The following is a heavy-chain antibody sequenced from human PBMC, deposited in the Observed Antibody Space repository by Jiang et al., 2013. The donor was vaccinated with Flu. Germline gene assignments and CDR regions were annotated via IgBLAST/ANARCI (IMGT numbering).Heavy chain of an antibody. Sequence: GAEVKKPGSSVKVSCKASGGTFSSYAISWVRQAPGQGLEWMGGIIPILGIANYAQKFQGRVTITADKSTSTAYMELSSLRSEDTAVYYCARGPIEMATIWEENWGQGTLVTVSS. CDR3: ARGPIEMATIWEEN. V-gene: IGHV1-69*04. J-gene: IGHJ4*02. CDR1: GGTFSSYA. CDR2: IIPILGIA. D-gene: IGHD5-24*01.